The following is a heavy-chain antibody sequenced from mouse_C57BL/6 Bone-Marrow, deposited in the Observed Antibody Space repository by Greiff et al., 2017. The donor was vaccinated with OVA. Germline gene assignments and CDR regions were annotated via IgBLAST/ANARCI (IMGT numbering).Heavy chain of an antibody. CDR1: GYTFTSYW. J-gene: IGHJ2*01. CDR3: ARGWLLPY. D-gene: IGHD2-3*01. V-gene: IGHV1-59*01. Sequence: QVQLQQPGAELVRPGTSVMLSCKASGYTFTSYWMHWVKQRPGQGLEWIGVIDPSDSYTNYNQKFKGKATLTVDTSSSTAYMQLSSLTSEDSAVYYCARGWLLPYWGRGTTLTVSS. CDR2: IDPSDSYT.